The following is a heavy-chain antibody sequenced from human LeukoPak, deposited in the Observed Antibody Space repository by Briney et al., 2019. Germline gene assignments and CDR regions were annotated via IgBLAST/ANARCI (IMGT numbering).Heavy chain of an antibody. CDR3: ARRGADWYFDL. V-gene: IGHV3-7*01. J-gene: IGHJ2*01. CDR1: GFTFTNYW. Sequence: GGSLRLSCAASGFTFTNYWMSWVRPAPGKGLEWVANIKQDGSEKKYVDSVKGRFTISRDNGKNSLYLQMNSLRVEDTAVYYCARRGADWYFDLWGRGTLVTVSS. CDR2: IKQDGSEK.